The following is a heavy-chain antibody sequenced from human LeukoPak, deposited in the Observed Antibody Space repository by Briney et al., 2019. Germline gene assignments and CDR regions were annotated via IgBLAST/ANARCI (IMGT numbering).Heavy chain of an antibody. D-gene: IGHD2-21*02. CDR1: GGTFSSYA. CDR2: IIPIFGTA. Sequence: SVKVSCKASGGTFSSYAISWVRQAPGQGLEWMGGIIPIFGTANYAQKFQGRVTITADESTSTAYMELSSLRSEDTAVYYCAREVDHIVLVTAMSHWYFDLWGRGTLVTVSS. CDR3: AREVDHIVLVTAMSHWYFDL. V-gene: IGHV1-69*01. J-gene: IGHJ2*01.